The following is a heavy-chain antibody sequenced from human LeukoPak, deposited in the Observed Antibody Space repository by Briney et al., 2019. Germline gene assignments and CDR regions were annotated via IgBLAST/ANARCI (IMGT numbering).Heavy chain of an antibody. D-gene: IGHD3-10*01. CDR2: ISWNSGSI. V-gene: IGHV3-9*01. Sequence: GRSLRLSCAASGFTFDDYAMHWVRHAPGKGLEWVSGISWNSGSIGYADSVKGRFTISRDNAKNSLYLQMDSLRAEDTALYYCAKMTGSNYYGSGSPIFDYWGQGTLVTVSS. CDR3: AKMTGSNYYGSGSPIFDY. J-gene: IGHJ4*02. CDR1: GFTFDDYA.